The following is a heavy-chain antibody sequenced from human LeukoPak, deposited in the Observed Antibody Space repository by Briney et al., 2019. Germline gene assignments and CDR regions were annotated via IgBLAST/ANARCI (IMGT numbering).Heavy chain of an antibody. CDR3: ARGGGLRYFDWSSPYYSDY. CDR1: GYTFTGYY. Sequence: ASVKVSCKASGYTFTGYYMHWVRQAPGQGLEWMGWINPNSGGTNYAEKFQGRVTMTRDTSISTAYMELSRLRSDDTAVYYCARGGGLRYFDWSSPYYSDYWGQGTLVTVSS. J-gene: IGHJ4*02. D-gene: IGHD3-9*01. CDR2: INPNSGGT. V-gene: IGHV1-2*02.